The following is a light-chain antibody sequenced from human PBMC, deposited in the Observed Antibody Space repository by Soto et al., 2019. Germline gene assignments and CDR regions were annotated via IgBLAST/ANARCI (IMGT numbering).Light chain of an antibody. CDR3: QQSYRNAWT. V-gene: IGKV1-39*01. CDR2: AAA. Sequence: DIPMTQSPSSLAASVGYRVTITCRASECLSMNLSWYQQRPRKAPQLLXFAAASLQSGVPSSFSGRRSATEFTRNISSRQPADVGTYYCQQSYRNAWTFGQGTKV. J-gene: IGKJ1*01. CDR1: ECLSMN.